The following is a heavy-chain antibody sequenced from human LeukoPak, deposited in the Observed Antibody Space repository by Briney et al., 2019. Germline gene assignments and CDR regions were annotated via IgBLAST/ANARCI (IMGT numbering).Heavy chain of an antibody. CDR1: GYTLTELS. Sequence: GASVKVSCKVSGYTLTELSMHWVRQAPGKGLEWMGGFDPEDGETIYAQKFQGRVTMTEDTSTDTAYMELSSLRSEDTAVYYFATDHRITIFGVVHAWGQGTLVTVSS. J-gene: IGHJ5*02. CDR2: FDPEDGET. CDR3: ATDHRITIFGVVHA. V-gene: IGHV1-24*01. D-gene: IGHD3-3*01.